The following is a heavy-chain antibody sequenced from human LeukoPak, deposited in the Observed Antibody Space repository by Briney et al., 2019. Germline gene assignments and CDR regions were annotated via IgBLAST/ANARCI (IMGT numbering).Heavy chain of an antibody. Sequence: GSLRLSCAASGFTFSSYAMHWVRQAPGKGLEWVAVTSYDGSNKYYADSVKGRFTISRDNSENTLYLQMNSLKAEDTAVYYCASDHSDDSSGYYYKTAVDYWGQGTLVTVSS. CDR3: ASDHSDDSSGYYYKTAVDY. CDR2: TSYDGSNK. J-gene: IGHJ4*02. CDR1: GFTFSSYA. D-gene: IGHD3-22*01. V-gene: IGHV3-30*04.